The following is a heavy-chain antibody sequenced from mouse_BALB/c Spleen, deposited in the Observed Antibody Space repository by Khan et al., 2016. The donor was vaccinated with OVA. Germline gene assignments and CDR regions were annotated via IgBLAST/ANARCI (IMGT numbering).Heavy chain of an antibody. V-gene: IGHV2-6-1*01. CDR3: ARHGYYGNYGPYFDV. J-gene: IGHJ1*01. CDR1: GFSLTSYG. CDR2: IWSDGHT. Sequence: FQLQESGPGLVAPSQSLSITCTISGFSLTSYGVHWVRQPPGKGLEWLVVIWSDGHTTYNSALKSRLSISKDNSKSQVFLKMNSLQTDDTAMYYCARHGYYGNYGPYFDVWGAGTTVTVSS. D-gene: IGHD2-1*01.